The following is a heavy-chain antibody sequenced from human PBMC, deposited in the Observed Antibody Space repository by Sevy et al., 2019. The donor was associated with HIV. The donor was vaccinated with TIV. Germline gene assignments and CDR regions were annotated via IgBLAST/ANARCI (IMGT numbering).Heavy chain of an antibody. CDR1: GFTFSSYG. J-gene: IGHJ4*02. Sequence: GGSLRLSCAASGFTFSSYGMHWVRQAPGKGLEWVAFIRYDGSNKYYADSVKGRFTISRDNSKKTLYLQMNSLRAEDTVVYYCAKDGHYYGSGSYYIVYWGQGTLVTVSS. V-gene: IGHV3-30*02. CDR3: AKDGHYYGSGSYYIVY. CDR2: IRYDGSNK. D-gene: IGHD3-10*01.